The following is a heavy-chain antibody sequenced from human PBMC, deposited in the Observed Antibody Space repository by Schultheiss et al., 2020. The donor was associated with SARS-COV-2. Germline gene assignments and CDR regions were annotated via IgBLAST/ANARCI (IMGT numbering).Heavy chain of an antibody. CDR3: ARWEWLRNFDY. D-gene: IGHD5-12*01. V-gene: IGHV3-7*03. Sequence: GGSLRLSCAASGFTFDDYAMHWVRQAPGKGLEWVANIKQDGSEKYYVDSVKGRFTISRDNAKNSLYLQMNSLRAEDTAVYYCARWEWLRNFDYWGQGTLVTVSS. CDR2: IKQDGSEK. CDR1: GFTFDDYA. J-gene: IGHJ4*02.